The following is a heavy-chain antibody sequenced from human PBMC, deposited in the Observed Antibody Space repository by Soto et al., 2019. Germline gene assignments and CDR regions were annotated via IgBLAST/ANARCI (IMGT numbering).Heavy chain of an antibody. CDR1: AYTLTSYD. V-gene: IGHV1-8*02. CDR2: MNPNTGNT. Sequence: AWVKVSCTASAYTLTSYDINWVRQATGEGLGWMGWMNPNTGNTGYAQKFQGRVTMTRNTSTSTAYMELSSLRSEDTAVYYCARGLIVVVPAATYYYMDVWGKGTTVTVSS. D-gene: IGHD2-2*01. J-gene: IGHJ6*03. CDR3: ARGLIVVVPAATYYYMDV.